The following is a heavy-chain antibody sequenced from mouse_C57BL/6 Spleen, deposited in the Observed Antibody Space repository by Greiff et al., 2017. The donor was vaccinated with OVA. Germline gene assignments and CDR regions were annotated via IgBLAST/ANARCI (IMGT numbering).Heavy chain of an antibody. CDR1: GYTFTSYW. CDR2: INTSSGYT. D-gene: IGHD1-2*01. Sequence: QVQLQQSGADLAKPGASVKLSCKASGYTFTSYWMHWVNQRPGQGLEWIGYINTSSGYTKYTQKFKDKATLTADKSSSTVYMQLSSLTYDDAAVYYCARHYQGYFDVWGTGTTVTVSS. J-gene: IGHJ1*03. V-gene: IGHV1-7*01. CDR3: ARHYQGYFDV.